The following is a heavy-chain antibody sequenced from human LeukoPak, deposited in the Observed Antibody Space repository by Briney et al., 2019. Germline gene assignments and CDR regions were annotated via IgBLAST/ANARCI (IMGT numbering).Heavy chain of an antibody. V-gene: IGHV3-23*01. CDR3: AKSPAVDAAFDI. CDR1: GFTVSGNY. D-gene: IGHD4-23*01. J-gene: IGHJ3*02. Sequence: GGSLRLSCAASGFTVSGNYMNWVRQAPGKGLEWVSAISGGGGSTYYADSVKGRFTISRDNSKNTLYLQMNSLRAEDTAVYYCAKSPAVDAAFDIWGQGTMVTVSS. CDR2: ISGGGGST.